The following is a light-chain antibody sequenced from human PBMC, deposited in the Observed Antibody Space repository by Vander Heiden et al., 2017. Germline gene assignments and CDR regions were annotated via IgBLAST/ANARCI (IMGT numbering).Light chain of an antibody. CDR1: QSISSY. CDR2: AAS. Sequence: DIQMTQSPSSLSASVGDRVTITCRASQSISSYLNWYHQKPGKAPKLLIYAASSLQSGVPSRFSGSRSGTDFTLTISSLQPEDFATYYCQQSYSTPLTFGGGTKVEIK. CDR3: QQSYSTPLT. V-gene: IGKV1-39*01. J-gene: IGKJ4*01.